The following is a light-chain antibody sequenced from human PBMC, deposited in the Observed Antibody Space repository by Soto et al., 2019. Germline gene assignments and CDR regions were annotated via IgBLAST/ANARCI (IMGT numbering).Light chain of an antibody. Sequence: EIVMTQSPATLSVSPGERATLSCRASQSVSSSLAWYQQKPGQAPRLLIYGASTRGTSIPARFSGSGSGTEFTLTISSLESADFAVYYSQQYNNWPWTVGQGTKVEIK. CDR2: GAS. CDR1: QSVSSS. CDR3: QQYNNWPWT. J-gene: IGKJ1*01. V-gene: IGKV3-15*01.